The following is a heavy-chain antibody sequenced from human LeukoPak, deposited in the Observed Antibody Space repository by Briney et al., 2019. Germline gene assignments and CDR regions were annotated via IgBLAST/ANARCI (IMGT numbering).Heavy chain of an antibody. D-gene: IGHD4-17*01. V-gene: IGHV4-34*01. CDR2: INHSGYT. J-gene: IGHJ4*02. CDR3: TRTTTGHDY. CDR1: GVSFNDYY. Sequence: PSETLSLTCAVSGVSFNDYYWSWVRQTPGKGLEWIGEINHSGYTNDSPSLKSRVTLSMGTSRKQFSLNLRSVTVADTGIYYCTRTTTGHDYWGQGTLVTVSS.